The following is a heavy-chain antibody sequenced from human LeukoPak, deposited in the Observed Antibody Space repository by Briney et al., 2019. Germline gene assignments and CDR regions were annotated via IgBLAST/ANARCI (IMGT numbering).Heavy chain of an antibody. CDR1: GYTFTSYG. D-gene: IGHD6-19*01. J-gene: IGHJ4*02. V-gene: IGHV1-18*01. CDR2: ISAYNGNT. Sequence: ASVKVSCKASGYTFTSYGISWVRQAPGQGLEWMGWISAYNGNTNYARKLQGRVTMTTDTSTSTAYMELRSLRSDDTAVYYCAIEDSSGWYSYFDYWGQGTLVTVSS. CDR3: AIEDSSGWYSYFDY.